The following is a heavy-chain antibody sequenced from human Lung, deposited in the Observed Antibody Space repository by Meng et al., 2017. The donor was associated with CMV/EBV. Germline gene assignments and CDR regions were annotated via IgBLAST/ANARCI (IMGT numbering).Heavy chain of an antibody. CDR1: GFTFSNYG. CDR2: IRSDARSK. D-gene: IGHD3-3*01. V-gene: IGHV3-30*02. Sequence: GGSLRLXCAASGFTFSNYGMHWVRQAPGKGLEWVANIRSDARSKYYVDLVKSRFTIYRDNSKNTLFLQMNSLRAEDPAVYYCAKRDESGYYGLDYWGQGMLVTGSS. CDR3: AKRDESGYYGLDY. J-gene: IGHJ4*02.